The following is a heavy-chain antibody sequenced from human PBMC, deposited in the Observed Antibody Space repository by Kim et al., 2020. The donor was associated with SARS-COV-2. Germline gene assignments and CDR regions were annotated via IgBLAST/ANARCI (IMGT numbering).Heavy chain of an antibody. J-gene: IGHJ3*02. V-gene: IGHV3-15*01. D-gene: IGHD1-26*01. CDR3: TTDKSGGSYYFKDAFDI. Sequence: VKGRFTISRDDSKNTLYLQMNSVKIEDTAVYYCTTDKSGGSYYFKDAFDIWGQGTMVTVSS.